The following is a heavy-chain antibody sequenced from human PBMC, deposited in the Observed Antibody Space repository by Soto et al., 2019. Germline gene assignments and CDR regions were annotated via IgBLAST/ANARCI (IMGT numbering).Heavy chain of an antibody. J-gene: IGHJ4*02. CDR2: INSGSSSI. CDR1: GFTFITYS. Sequence: EVQLVESGGGLVQPGGSLSLACAASGFTFITYSMNWVRQAPGKGLEWVSYINSGSSSIYYADSVKGRFTISRDNAKNSLYLQMNSLRDEDTAVYYCTRDPHSLDFWGQGTLVIVSS. CDR3: TRDPHSLDF. V-gene: IGHV3-48*02. D-gene: IGHD2-21*01.